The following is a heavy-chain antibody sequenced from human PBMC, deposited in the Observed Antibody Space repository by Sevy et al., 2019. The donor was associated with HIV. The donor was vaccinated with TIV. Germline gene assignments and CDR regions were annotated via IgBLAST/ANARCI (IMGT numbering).Heavy chain of an antibody. CDR1: GFTFSSYA. D-gene: IGHD6-19*01. CDR2: ISGSGGST. J-gene: IGHJ4*02. V-gene: IGHV3-23*01. CDR3: AKDKESAVAGTGFDY. Sequence: WGSLRLSCAASGFTFSSYAMSWVRQAPGKGLEWVSAISGSGGSTYYADSVKGRFTISRDNSKITLYLQMNSLRAEDTAVYYCAKDKESAVAGTGFDYRGQGTLVTVSS.